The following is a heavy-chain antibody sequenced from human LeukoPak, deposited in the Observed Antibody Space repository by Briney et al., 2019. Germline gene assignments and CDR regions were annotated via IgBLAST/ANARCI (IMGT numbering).Heavy chain of an antibody. J-gene: IGHJ4*02. Sequence: GGSLRLSCAASGFTFDDYAMHWGRQAPWKGLEWVSGISWNSGSIGYADSVKGRFNISRDNAKNSLYLQMNSLRAEDTALYYCATSPGVVTATTDYWGQGTLVTVSS. D-gene: IGHD2-21*02. CDR1: GFTFDDYA. CDR2: ISWNSGSI. V-gene: IGHV3-9*01. CDR3: ATSPGVVTATTDY.